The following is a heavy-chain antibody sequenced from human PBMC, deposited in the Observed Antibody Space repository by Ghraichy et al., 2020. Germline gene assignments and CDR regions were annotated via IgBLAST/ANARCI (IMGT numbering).Heavy chain of an antibody. J-gene: IGHJ4*02. CDR3: ARSGRWLQLRYFDY. V-gene: IGHV4-59*08. CDR1: GGSISSYY. Sequence: SETLSLTCTVSGGSISSYYWSWIRQPPGKGLEWIGYIYYSGSTNYNPSLKSRVTISVDTSKNQFSLKLSSVTAADTAVYYCARSGRWLQLRYFDYWGQGTLVTVSS. CDR2: IYYSGST. D-gene: IGHD5-24*01.